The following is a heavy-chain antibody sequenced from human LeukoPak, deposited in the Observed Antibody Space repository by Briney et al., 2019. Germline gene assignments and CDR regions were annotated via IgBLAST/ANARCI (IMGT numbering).Heavy chain of an antibody. D-gene: IGHD2-15*01. V-gene: IGHV4-38-2*02. CDR2: IHYSGST. Sequence: SETLSLTCTVSGYSISRGFYWGWIRQPPGEGPEWIGNIHYSGSTYYKPSLKSRVTISVDTSKNQFSLNLSSVTATDTAVYYCARAYCSGGSCYSSRGMFDPWGQGTLVTVSS. CDR3: ARAYCSGGSCYSSRGMFDP. CDR1: GYSISRGFY. J-gene: IGHJ5*02.